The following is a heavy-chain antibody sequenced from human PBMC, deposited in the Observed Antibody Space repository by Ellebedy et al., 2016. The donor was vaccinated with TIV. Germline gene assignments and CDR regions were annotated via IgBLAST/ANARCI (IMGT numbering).Heavy chain of an antibody. Sequence: GGSLRLSCKVSGYSYTNYWINWVRQMPGKGLEWMGRIDPSDSYTNYSPSFKGHVTISADKSITTAFPQWDSLKASDTAMYYCATWLDSRWTDFDSWGQGTLVTISS. CDR2: IDPSDSYT. V-gene: IGHV5-10-1*01. D-gene: IGHD6-13*01. J-gene: IGHJ4*02. CDR1: GYSYTNYW. CDR3: ATWLDSRWTDFDS.